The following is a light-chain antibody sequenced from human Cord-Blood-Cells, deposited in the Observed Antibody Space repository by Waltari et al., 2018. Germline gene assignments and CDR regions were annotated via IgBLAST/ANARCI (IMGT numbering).Light chain of an antibody. Sequence: ERATLSCRASQSVSSNLAWYQQKPGQAPRLLIYGASSRATGIPDRFSGSGSGTDFTLTISRLEPEDFAVYYCQQYGSSPRTFGQGTKVEIK. CDR1: QSVSSN. J-gene: IGKJ1*01. CDR3: QQYGSSPRT. V-gene: IGKV3-20*01. CDR2: GAS.